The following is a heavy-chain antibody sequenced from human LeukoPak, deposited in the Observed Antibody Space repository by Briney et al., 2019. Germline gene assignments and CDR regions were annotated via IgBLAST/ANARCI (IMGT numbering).Heavy chain of an antibody. CDR3: AKDPNFSSGWYLADY. J-gene: IGHJ4*02. CDR1: VFPFSIFA. Sequence: PGGSLRLSCAASVFPFSIFALSWVRHAPGKGLEWVSSITSSGDKTYYADSVKGRFTVSRDNSKKTVDLQMNSLRAEDTALYYCAKDPNFSSGWYLADYWGQGTLVTVSS. D-gene: IGHD6-19*01. CDR2: ITSSGDKT. V-gene: IGHV3-23*01.